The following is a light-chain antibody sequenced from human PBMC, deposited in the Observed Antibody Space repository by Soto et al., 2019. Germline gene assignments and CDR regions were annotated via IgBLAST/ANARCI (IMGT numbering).Light chain of an antibody. Sequence: QSVLTQPASVSGSPGQSITISCTGTSSDVGGYNYVSWYQQHPGKAPKLMIYDVSNRPSGVSNRFSGSKSGNTASLPISGLQAEDEADYYCSSYTSSSTAFGPGTKVTVL. V-gene: IGLV2-14*03. CDR1: SSDVGGYNY. CDR2: DVS. CDR3: SSYTSSSTA. J-gene: IGLJ1*01.